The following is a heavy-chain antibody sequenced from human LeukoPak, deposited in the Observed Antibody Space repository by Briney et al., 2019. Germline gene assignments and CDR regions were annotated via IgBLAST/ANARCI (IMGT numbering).Heavy chain of an antibody. CDR1: GGTISSGDYY. CDR3: ARDYDSSGYYHRGWYFDL. CDR2: IYYSGST. V-gene: IGHV4-30-4*01. J-gene: IGHJ2*01. Sequence: SETLSLTCTVSGGTISSGDYYWSWIRQPPGKGLEWIGYIYYSGSTYYNPSLKSRVTISVDTSKNHFSLKLSSVTAADTAVYYCARDYDSSGYYHRGWYFDLWGRGTLVTVSS. D-gene: IGHD3-22*01.